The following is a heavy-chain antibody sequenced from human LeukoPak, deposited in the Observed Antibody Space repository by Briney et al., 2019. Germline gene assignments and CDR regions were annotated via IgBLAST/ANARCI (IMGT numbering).Heavy chain of an antibody. CDR2: IYHSGST. Sequence: PSQTLSLTCTVSGGSISSGGYYWSWIRQPPGKDLEWIGYIYHSGSTYYNPSLKSRVTISVDRSKNQFSLKLSSVTAADTAVYYCASYDFWSGYYIYWGQGTLVTVSS. J-gene: IGHJ4*02. D-gene: IGHD3-3*01. V-gene: IGHV4-30-2*01. CDR3: ASYDFWSGYYIY. CDR1: GGSISSGGYY.